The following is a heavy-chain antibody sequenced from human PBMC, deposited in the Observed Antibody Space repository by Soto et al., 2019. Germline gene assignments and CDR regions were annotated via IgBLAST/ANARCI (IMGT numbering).Heavy chain of an antibody. V-gene: IGHV3-33*06. CDR3: AKDRVVVITTDLDY. J-gene: IGHJ4*02. CDR2: IWYDGSNK. CDR1: GFTFSSYG. Sequence: PAGSLKLASAASGFTFSSYGMHWVRQAPGKGLEWVAVIWYDGSNKYYADSVKGRFTISRDNSKNTLYLQMNSLRAEDTAVYYCAKDRVVVITTDLDYWGQGTLVTVSS. D-gene: IGHD3-22*01.